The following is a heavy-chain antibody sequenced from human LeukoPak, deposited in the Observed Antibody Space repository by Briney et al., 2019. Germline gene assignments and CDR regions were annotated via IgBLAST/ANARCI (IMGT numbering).Heavy chain of an antibody. CDR2: IIPIFGTA. V-gene: IGHV1-69*01. J-gene: IGHJ4*02. CDR1: GGTFSSYA. CDR3: ATDRHGWPYSSSLTPLCY. Sequence: SVKVSCKASGGTFSSYAISWVRQAPGQGLEWMGGIIPIFGTANYAQKFQGRVTITADESTSTAYMELSSLRSEDTAVYYCATDRHGWPYSSSLTPLCYWGQGTLVTVSS. D-gene: IGHD6-13*01.